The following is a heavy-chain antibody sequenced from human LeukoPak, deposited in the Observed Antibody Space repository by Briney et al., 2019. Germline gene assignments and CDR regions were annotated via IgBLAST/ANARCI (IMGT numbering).Heavy chain of an antibody. D-gene: IGHD3-10*01. CDR3: ARQGWFGELLSTVAFDI. CDR1: GGSFSGYY. CDR2: INHSGST. V-gene: IGHV4-34*01. J-gene: IGHJ3*02. Sequence: SETLSLTCAVYGGSFSGYYWSWIRQPPGKGLEWIGEINHSGSTNYNPSLKSRVTISVDTSKNQFSLKLSSVTAADTAVYYCARQGWFGELLSTVAFDIWGQGTMVTVSS.